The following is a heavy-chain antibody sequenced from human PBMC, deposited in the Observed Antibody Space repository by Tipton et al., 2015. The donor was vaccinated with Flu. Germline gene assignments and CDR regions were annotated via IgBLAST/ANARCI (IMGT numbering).Heavy chain of an antibody. CDR3: ARGGSNMYTVLVNLY. Sequence: SLRLSCEASGITVSNSYMSWVRQAPGKGLEWDSLMFSGGDTYYGDSVRGRFTISRDNSKNTVYLQMNSLRVEDTAVYYCARGGSNMYTVLVNLYWGQGTLVTVSS. D-gene: IGHD5-18*01. J-gene: IGHJ4*02. CDR2: MFSGGDT. CDR1: GITVSNSY. V-gene: IGHV3-53*01.